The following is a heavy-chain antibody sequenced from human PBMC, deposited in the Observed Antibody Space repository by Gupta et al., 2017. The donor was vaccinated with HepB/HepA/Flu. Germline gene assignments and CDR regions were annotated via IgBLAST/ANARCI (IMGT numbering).Heavy chain of an antibody. V-gene: IGHV1-18*01. J-gene: IGHJ4*02. Sequence: QVQLVQSGGEVKEPGASVKVSCKASGYNFRTYGISWVRQAPGQGLEWMAWISAYNGKTKYAQNVQGRVTMTTDTSTTTAYMELRSLRSDDTAIYYCAREGPDYGRYVNFDYWGQGTLVTVSS. CDR1: GYNFRTYG. D-gene: IGHD4-17*01. CDR3: AREGPDYGRYVNFDY. CDR2: ISAYNGKT.